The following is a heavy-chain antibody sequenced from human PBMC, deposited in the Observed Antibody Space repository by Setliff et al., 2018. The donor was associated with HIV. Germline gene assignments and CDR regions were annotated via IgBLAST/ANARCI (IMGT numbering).Heavy chain of an antibody. CDR1: GYTFTGYA. CDR2: INAGNGNT. V-gene: IGHV1-3*01. J-gene: IGHJ4*02. D-gene: IGHD2-2*01. CDR3: ARGGYCSSTTCFDN. Sequence: ASVKVSCKASGYTFTGYAMHWVRQAPGQRLEWMGWINAGNGNTIYSQKFQGRVTITRDTSASTAYMELSSLRSEDTAVYYCARGGYCSSTTCFDNWGQGTLVTVSS.